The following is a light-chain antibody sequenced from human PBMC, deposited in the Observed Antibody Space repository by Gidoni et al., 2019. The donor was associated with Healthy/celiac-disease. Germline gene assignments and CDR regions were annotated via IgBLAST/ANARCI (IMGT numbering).Light chain of an antibody. J-gene: IGKJ4*01. Sequence: DIQMNQSPSTLSASVGDRVTITCRASQSISSWLAWYQQKPGKAPKLLIYKASSLESGVPSRFSGSGSGTEFTLTISSLQPDDFATYYCQQYNSYPLTFXAXTKVEI. V-gene: IGKV1-5*03. CDR2: KAS. CDR1: QSISSW. CDR3: QQYNSYPLT.